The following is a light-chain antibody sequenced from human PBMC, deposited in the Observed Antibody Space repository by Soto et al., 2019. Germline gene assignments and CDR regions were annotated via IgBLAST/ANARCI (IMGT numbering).Light chain of an antibody. Sequence: QSALTQPPSASGSPGQSVTITCSGTENDIGFANYVSWYQQHPDEAPKLLIFSNIQRPSGVPDRFSGSRSGTSASLAISGLQSEDEADYHCAAWDDSLKAVVFGGGTKLTVL. J-gene: IGLJ2*01. V-gene: IGLV1-47*02. CDR2: SNI. CDR3: AAWDDSLKAVV. CDR1: ENDIGFANY.